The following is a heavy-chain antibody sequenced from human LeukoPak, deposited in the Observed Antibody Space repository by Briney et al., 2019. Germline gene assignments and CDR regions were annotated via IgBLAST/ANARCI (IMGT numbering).Heavy chain of an antibody. Sequence: PSETLSLTCTVSGGSISSGGYYWSWIRQHPGKGLEWIGYIYYSGSTYYNPSLKSRVTISVDTSKNQFSLKLSSVTAADPAVYYCAASDYYGSGSHSFDYWGQGTLVTVSS. CDR2: IYYSGST. J-gene: IGHJ4*02. CDR3: AASDYYGSGSHSFDY. CDR1: GGSISSGGYY. D-gene: IGHD3-10*01. V-gene: IGHV4-31*03.